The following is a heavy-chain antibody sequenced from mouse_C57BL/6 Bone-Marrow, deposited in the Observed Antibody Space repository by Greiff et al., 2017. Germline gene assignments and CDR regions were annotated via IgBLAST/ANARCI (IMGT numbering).Heavy chain of an antibody. J-gene: IGHJ4*01. Sequence: QVQLQQPGAELVRPGSSVKLSCKASGYTFTSYWMAWVQQRPGQGLEWIGNIYPSDSETHYNQKFKDKATLTVDKSSSTAYMQLSSLTSEDSAVYYCARRRYYAMDYWGQGTSVTVSS. CDR1: GYTFTSYW. CDR3: ARRRYYAMDY. CDR2: IYPSDSET. V-gene: IGHV1-61*01.